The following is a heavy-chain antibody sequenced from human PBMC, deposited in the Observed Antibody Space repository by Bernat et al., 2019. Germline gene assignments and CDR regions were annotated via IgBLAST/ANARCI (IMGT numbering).Heavy chain of an antibody. CDR3: AGAYYYDPSPGMDV. Sequence: QVQLVESGGGVVQPGRSLRLSCAASGFTFSSYAMHWVRQAPGKGLEWVAVISYDGSNKYYADSVKGRFTISRDNSKNTLYLQMNSLRAEDTAVYYCAGAYYYDPSPGMDVWGQGTTVTVSS. CDR1: GFTFSSYA. CDR2: ISYDGSNK. V-gene: IGHV3-30-3*01. D-gene: IGHD3-22*01. J-gene: IGHJ6*02.